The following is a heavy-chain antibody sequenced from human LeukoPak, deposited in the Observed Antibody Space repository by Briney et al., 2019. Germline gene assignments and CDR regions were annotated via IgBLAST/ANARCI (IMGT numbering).Heavy chain of an antibody. Sequence: GESLKISCKGSGYSFTSYWIGWVRQMPGKGLEGMGIIYPGDSDTTYTPSFQGQVTISADKSISTAYLQWSSLKASDTAMYYCASKGLYSSSYYFDYWGQGTLVTVSS. CDR2: IYPGDSDT. D-gene: IGHD6-6*01. J-gene: IGHJ4*02. CDR3: ASKGLYSSSYYFDY. V-gene: IGHV5-51*01. CDR1: GYSFTSYW.